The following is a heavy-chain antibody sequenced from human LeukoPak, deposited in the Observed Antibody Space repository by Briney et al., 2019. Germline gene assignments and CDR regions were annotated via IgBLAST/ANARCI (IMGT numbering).Heavy chain of an antibody. D-gene: IGHD1-7*01. J-gene: IGHJ4*02. Sequence: PSETLSLTCAVYGGSFSGYYWSWIRQPPGKGLEWIGEINHSGSTNYNPSLKSRVTISVDTSKNQFSLKLSSVTAADTAVYYCARGWNWNYVPPGSFDYWGQGTLVTASS. CDR3: ARGWNWNYVPPGSFDY. CDR1: GGSFSGYY. V-gene: IGHV4-34*01. CDR2: INHSGST.